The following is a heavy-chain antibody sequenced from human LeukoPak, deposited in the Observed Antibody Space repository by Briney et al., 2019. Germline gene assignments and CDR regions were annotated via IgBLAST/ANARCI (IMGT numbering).Heavy chain of an antibody. CDR1: GYTFTGYY. CDR3: ARTFFIDGYDAFDI. Sequence: ASVKVSCKASGYTFTGYYMHWVRQAPVQGLEWMGWINPNSGGTNYAQKFQGRVTMTRDTSISTAYMELSRLRSDGTAVYYCARTFFIDGYDAFDIWGQGTMVTVSS. V-gene: IGHV1-2*02. CDR2: INPNSGGT. D-gene: IGHD2/OR15-2a*01. J-gene: IGHJ3*02.